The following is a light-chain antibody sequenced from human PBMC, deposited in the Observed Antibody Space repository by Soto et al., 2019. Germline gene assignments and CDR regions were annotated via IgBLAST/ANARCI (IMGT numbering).Light chain of an antibody. CDR1: QSVSSSY. J-gene: IGKJ4*01. Sequence: EIVLTQSPGTLSLSPGERATLSCRASQSVSSSYLAWYQQKPGQAPRLLIYGASSRATGIPARFSGRGSGTDLPLTISRLEPEDFAGYYCQQYGSSPLVTFGGGTKVAIK. V-gene: IGKV3-20*01. CDR3: QQYGSSPLVT. CDR2: GAS.